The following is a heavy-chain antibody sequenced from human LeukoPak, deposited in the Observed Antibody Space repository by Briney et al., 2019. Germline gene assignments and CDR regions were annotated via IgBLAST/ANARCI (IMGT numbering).Heavy chain of an antibody. CDR3: ARDGLSDSSSSIDYMDV. CDR2: IIPIFGTA. CDR1: GGTFSSYA. J-gene: IGHJ6*03. V-gene: IGHV1-69*05. D-gene: IGHD6-6*01. Sequence: GASVKVSCKASGGTFSSYAISWVRQAPGQGPEWMGGIIPIFGTANYAQKFQGRVTITTDESTSTAYMELSSLRSEDTAVYYCARDGLSDSSSSIDYMDVWGKGTTVTVSS.